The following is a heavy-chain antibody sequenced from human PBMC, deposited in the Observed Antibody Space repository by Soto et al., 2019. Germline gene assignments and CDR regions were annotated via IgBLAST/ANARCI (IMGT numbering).Heavy chain of an antibody. D-gene: IGHD2-2*02. Sequence: QVQLVESGGGVVQPGRSLRLSCAASGFTFSSYGMHWVRQAPGKGLEWVAVIWYDGSNKYYADSVKGRFTISRDNSKNTLYLQLNSLRAEDTAVYYCARDHGIVVVPAAIGYWGQGTLVTASS. CDR3: ARDHGIVVVPAAIGY. CDR2: IWYDGSNK. CDR1: GFTFSSYG. V-gene: IGHV3-33*01. J-gene: IGHJ4*02.